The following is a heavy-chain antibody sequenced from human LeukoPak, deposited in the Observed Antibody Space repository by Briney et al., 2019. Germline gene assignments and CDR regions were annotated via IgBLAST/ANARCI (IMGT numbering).Heavy chain of an antibody. CDR2: IKQDGSEK. CDR3: ARGTYYVPTGAFDI. CDR1: GFTFSSYW. J-gene: IGHJ3*02. Sequence: PGGSPRLSCAASGFTFSSYWMSWVRQAPGKGLEWVANIKQDGSEKYYVDSVKGRFTISRDNAKNSLYLQMNSLRAEDTAVYYCARGTYYVPTGAFDIWGQGTMVTVSS. V-gene: IGHV3-7*01. D-gene: IGHD3-10*02.